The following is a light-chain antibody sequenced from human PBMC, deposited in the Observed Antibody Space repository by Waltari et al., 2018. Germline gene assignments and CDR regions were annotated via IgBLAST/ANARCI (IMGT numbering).Light chain of an antibody. Sequence: QSALTQPASVSGSPGQSITISCTGTSSDVGCYDYVSWYQQHPGKAPKLMIYEVSSRPSGVSNRFSGSKSGTTASLTISGLQAEDEAHYYCNSYTSSLTLVFGGGTKLTVL. CDR1: SSDVGCYDY. V-gene: IGLV2-14*01. CDR3: NSYTSSLTLV. J-gene: IGLJ2*01. CDR2: EVS.